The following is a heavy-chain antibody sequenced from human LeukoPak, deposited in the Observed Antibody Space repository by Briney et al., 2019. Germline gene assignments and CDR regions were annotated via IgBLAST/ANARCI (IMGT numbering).Heavy chain of an antibody. CDR2: ISGSGGST. CDR3: AKDYYGSGSYFPHDAFDI. J-gene: IGHJ3*02. Sequence: PGGSLRLSCAASGFTFSSYAMSWVRQAPGKGLEWVSAISGSGGSTYYADSVKGRFTISRDNSKNTLYLQMNSLRAEDTAGYYCAKDYYGSGSYFPHDAFDIWGQGTMVTVSS. CDR1: GFTFSSYA. V-gene: IGHV3-23*01. D-gene: IGHD3-10*01.